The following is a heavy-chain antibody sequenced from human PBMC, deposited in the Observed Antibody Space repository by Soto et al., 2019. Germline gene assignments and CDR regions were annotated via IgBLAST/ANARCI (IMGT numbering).Heavy chain of an antibody. V-gene: IGHV3-21*01. Sequence: EVQLVESGGGLVKPGGSLRLSCKASGFTFSNYNMNWVRQAPGKGLEWVSYISSGGSSIYYADSVKGRFTISRDNAKNSLYLHINSLRADDTAVYYCAREFVTATPPLDFWGQGTLVTVSS. D-gene: IGHD1-20*01. CDR3: AREFVTATPPLDF. CDR1: GFTFSNYN. CDR2: ISSGGSSI. J-gene: IGHJ4*02.